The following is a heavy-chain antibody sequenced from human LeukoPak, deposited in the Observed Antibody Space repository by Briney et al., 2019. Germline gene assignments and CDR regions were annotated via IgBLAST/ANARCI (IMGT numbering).Heavy chain of an antibody. D-gene: IGHD1-1*01. V-gene: IGHV3-13*01. Sequence: GGSLRLSCAASGFTFSSFDMHWVRHPTGQGLEWVSTIGTASDTYYPGSVEGRFTLSRDNAKNSLYLQMNSLTAGDTAVYYCASGPPRGKYYYMDVWGKGTTVTVSS. J-gene: IGHJ6*03. CDR3: ASGPPRGKYYYMDV. CDR1: GFTFSSFD. CDR2: IGTASDT.